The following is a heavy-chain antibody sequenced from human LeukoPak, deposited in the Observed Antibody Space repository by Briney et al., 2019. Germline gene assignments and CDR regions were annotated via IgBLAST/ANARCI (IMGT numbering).Heavy chain of an antibody. CDR3: ARHYTAVAAFDS. CDR2: IYASDSET. Sequence: KFGESLKISCKGSGYRFTTYWIGWVRQMPGKGLEWMGIIYASDSETKYSPSFQGQVTISADKSVNTAYLQWSSLKASDTAMYYCARHYTAVAAFDSWGQGTLVTVSS. D-gene: IGHD6-19*01. V-gene: IGHV5-51*01. J-gene: IGHJ4*02. CDR1: GYRFTTYW.